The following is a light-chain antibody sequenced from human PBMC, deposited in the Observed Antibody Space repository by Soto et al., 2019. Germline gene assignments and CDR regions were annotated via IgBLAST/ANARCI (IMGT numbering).Light chain of an antibody. J-gene: IGKJ5*01. CDR2: GSS. CDR3: QQYGSSPPIT. CDR1: HSVSSSY. V-gene: IGKV3-20*01. Sequence: EIVLTQSPGTLSLSPGERATLSCRASHSVSSSYLAWYQQKPGQAPRLPIYGSSSRATGIPDRFSGSGSGTDFTLTISRLEPEDFAVYDCQQYGSSPPITFGQGTRLEIK.